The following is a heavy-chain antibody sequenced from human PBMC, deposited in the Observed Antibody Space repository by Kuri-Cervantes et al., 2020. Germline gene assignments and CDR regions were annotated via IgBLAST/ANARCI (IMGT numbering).Heavy chain of an antibody. CDR3: ARTAWFHWNFDL. CDR2: IYRGGST. J-gene: IGHJ2*01. V-gene: IGHV3-53*01. CDR1: GFTVSDNY. Sequence: GGSLRLSCAASGFTVSDNYMTWVRQAPGKGLEWVSIIYRGGSTYYADSVKGRFTISRDNSKNTLFLQMNSLRVEDTAVYYCARTAWFHWNFDLWGRGTPVTVSS. D-gene: IGHD3-10*01.